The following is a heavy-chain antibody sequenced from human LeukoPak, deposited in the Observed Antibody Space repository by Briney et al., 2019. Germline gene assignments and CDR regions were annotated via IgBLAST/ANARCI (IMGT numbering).Heavy chain of an antibody. CDR3: AKGPDTYYYGSGSTLGPYYFDY. CDR1: GFIFDDYA. J-gene: IGHJ4*02. D-gene: IGHD3-10*01. CDR2: ISWNCGSI. Sequence: GSSLRLLCAASGFIFDDYAMHWVRQAPGKGLEWVSGISWNCGSIGHADPVKGRFTISKDNAKNSLYLQMNSLRAEDTALYYCAKGPDTYYYGSGSTLGPYYFDYWGQGTLVTVSS. V-gene: IGHV3-9*01.